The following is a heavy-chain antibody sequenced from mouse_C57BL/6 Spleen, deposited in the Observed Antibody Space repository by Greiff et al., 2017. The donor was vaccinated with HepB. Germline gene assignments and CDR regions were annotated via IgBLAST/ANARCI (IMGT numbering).Heavy chain of an antibody. CDR2: IYPGDGDT. CDR1: GTAFSSSW. Sequence: VQLQQSGPELVKPGASVKISCRASGTAFSSSWMNWVKQRPGKGLGWIGRIYPGDGDTNYNGKFKGKATLTADKSSSTAYMQLSSLTSEDSAVYFCARKEYYGSSYLYFDVWGTGTTVTVSS. D-gene: IGHD1-1*01. V-gene: IGHV1-82*01. J-gene: IGHJ1*03. CDR3: ARKEYYGSSYLYFDV.